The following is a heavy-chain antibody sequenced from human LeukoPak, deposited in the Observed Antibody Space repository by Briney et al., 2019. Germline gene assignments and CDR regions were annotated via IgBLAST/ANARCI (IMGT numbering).Heavy chain of an antibody. Sequence: GGSLRLSCAASGFPFSSYSMNWVRQAPGKGLEWVSYISGSSSTIYYADSVKGRFTISRDNAKNSLYLQMNSLRAEDTALYYCARDLRIVGATIGYWGQGTLVTVSS. CDR1: GFPFSSYS. D-gene: IGHD1-26*01. CDR3: ARDLRIVGATIGY. J-gene: IGHJ4*02. V-gene: IGHV3-48*01. CDR2: ISGSSSTI.